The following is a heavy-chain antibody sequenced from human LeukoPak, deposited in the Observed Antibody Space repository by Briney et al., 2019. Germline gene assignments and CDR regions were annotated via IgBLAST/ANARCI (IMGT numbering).Heavy chain of an antibody. CDR2: ISYDGSNK. J-gene: IGHJ4*02. V-gene: IGHV3-30*03. D-gene: IGHD3-10*01. CDR1: GFTFSSYG. CDR3: ARGRGSGNYFDY. Sequence: GGSLRLSCAASGFTFSSYGMHWVRQAPGKGLEWVAVISYDGSNKYYADPVKGRFTISRDNAKNSLYLQMNSLRAEDTAVYYCARGRGSGNYFDYWGQGTLVTVSS.